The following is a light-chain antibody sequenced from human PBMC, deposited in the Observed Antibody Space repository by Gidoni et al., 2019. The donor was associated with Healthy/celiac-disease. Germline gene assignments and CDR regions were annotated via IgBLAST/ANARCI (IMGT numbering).Light chain of an antibody. J-gene: IGLJ2*01. Sequence: QSALTQPPSASGSPGQSVTISCTGTSSDVGGYDYVSWYQQHPGKAPKLVIYEVNKRPSGVPDRFSASNSGNTASLTVSGLRADDEAHYYCASFAGNNIFVLGGGTRLTVL. CDR2: EVN. CDR3: ASFAGNNIFV. V-gene: IGLV2-8*01. CDR1: SSDVGGYDY.